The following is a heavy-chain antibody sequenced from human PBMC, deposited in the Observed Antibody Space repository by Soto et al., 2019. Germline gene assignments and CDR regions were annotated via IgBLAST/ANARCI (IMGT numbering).Heavy chain of an antibody. D-gene: IGHD2-21*02. Sequence: QVQLQESGPGLVKPSETLSLTCTVSGGSVSGGSFYWTWIRQPPGKALEWIGYIYYSGRTNYSPSLKSRVATSVDPSKIQVSLKATSVTAADTAVYYCARAPVVTGMFDPWGQGTLVTVSS. CDR1: GGSVSGGSFY. J-gene: IGHJ5*02. V-gene: IGHV4-61*01. CDR2: IYYSGRT. CDR3: ARAPVVTGMFDP.